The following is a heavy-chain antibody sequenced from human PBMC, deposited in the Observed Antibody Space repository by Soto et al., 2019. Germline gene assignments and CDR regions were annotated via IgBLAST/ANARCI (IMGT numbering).Heavy chain of an antibody. CDR1: GFTFSSYA. J-gene: IGHJ4*02. Sequence: GGSLRLSCAASGFTFSSYAMSWVRQAPGKGLEWVSAISGSGGSTYYADSVKGRFTISRDNSKNTLYLQMNSLRAEDTAVYYCTTQGRVTMIVVVTPSYWGQGTLVTVSS. D-gene: IGHD3-22*01. CDR2: ISGSGGST. CDR3: TTQGRVTMIVVVTPSY. V-gene: IGHV3-23*01.